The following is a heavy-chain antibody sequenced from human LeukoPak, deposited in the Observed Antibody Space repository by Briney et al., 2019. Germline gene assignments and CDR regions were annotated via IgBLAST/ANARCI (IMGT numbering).Heavy chain of an antibody. V-gene: IGHV4-39*01. CDR1: GGSISSSSYY. D-gene: IGHD2-2*01. CDR2: IYYSGST. CDR3: ARHPCSTSCYFGVSNNWFDP. J-gene: IGHJ5*02. Sequence: SETLSLTCTVSGGSISSSSYYWGWIRQPPGKGLEWIGSIYYSGSTYYNPSLKSRVTISVDTSKNQFSLKLSSVTAADTAVYYCARHPCSTSCYFGVSNNWFDPWGQGTLVTVSS.